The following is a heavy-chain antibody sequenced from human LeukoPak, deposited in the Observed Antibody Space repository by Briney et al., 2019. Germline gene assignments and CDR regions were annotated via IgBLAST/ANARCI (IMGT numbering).Heavy chain of an antibody. J-gene: IGHJ6*02. D-gene: IGHD5-24*01. CDR3: ARIRRVGYNLSYCYYGMDV. Sequence: GGSLRLSCAASGFSFSDYHMSWIRQAPGKGLEWVSYISSSGSTIYYADSVKGRFTISRDNAKNSLYLQMNSLGAEDTAVYYCARIRRVGYNLSYCYYGMDVWGQGTTVTVSS. V-gene: IGHV3-11*01. CDR2: ISSSGSTI. CDR1: GFSFSDYH.